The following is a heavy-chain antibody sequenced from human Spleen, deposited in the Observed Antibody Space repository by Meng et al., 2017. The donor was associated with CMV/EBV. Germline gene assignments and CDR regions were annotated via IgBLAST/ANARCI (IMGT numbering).Heavy chain of an antibody. D-gene: IGHD3-9*01. CDR1: GFTFSYYS. CDR2: ITWNSGSF. V-gene: IGHV3-9*01. Sequence: GGSLRLSCAASGFTFSYYSVNWVRQAPGKGLEWLSGITWNSGSFGYADFVEGRFTISRDNAKNSLYLQMNSLRTEDTAIYFCARADILTGPPDHWGQGTLVTVSS. CDR3: ARADILTGPPDH. J-gene: IGHJ4*02.